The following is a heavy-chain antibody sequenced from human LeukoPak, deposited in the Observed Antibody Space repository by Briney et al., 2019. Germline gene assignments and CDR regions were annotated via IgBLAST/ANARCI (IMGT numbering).Heavy chain of an antibody. J-gene: IGHJ4*02. CDR3: ATDDYRGRCY. CDR1: GITLRKYR. Sequence: GTLRLSCAASGITLRKYRMHSVRHAPGKGLVWVSHIFKDGSSTFYAHSVKGRFTISRDNAKNTLYLQMNGLRAEDTAVYYCATDDYRGRCYWGQGTLVTVSS. CDR2: IFKDGSST. D-gene: IGHD4-11*01. V-gene: IGHV3-74*01.